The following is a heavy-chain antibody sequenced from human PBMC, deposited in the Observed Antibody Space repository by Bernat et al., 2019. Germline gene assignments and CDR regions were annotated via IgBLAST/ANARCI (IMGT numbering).Heavy chain of an antibody. Sequence: QVQLVQSGAEVKKPGASVKVSCKASGYTFTSYGISWVRQAPGQGLEWMGWISAYNGNTNYAQKLQGRVTMTTDTSTSTAYMELRSLRSDDTAVYYCARDHITGSWFGELVRGENWFDPWGQGTLVTVSS. CDR1: GYTFTSYG. D-gene: IGHD3-10*01. CDR3: ARDHITGSWFGELVRGENWFDP. V-gene: IGHV1-18*01. CDR2: ISAYNGNT. J-gene: IGHJ5*02.